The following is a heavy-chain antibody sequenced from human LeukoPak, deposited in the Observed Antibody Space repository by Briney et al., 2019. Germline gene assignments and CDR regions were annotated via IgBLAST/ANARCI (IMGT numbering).Heavy chain of an antibody. J-gene: IGHJ5*02. D-gene: IGHD2-21*01. CDR1: GGSISSGRYY. V-gene: IGHV4-61*02. Sequence: PSETLSLTCTVSGGSISSGRYYWSWIRQPAGREPEWIGRIEISGNTNYNPSLTGRATISLDTSRNQFSLRLRSVTALDTAMYYCARYNVVNRRVKWFDPWGQGILVTVSS. CDR2: IEISGNT. CDR3: ARYNVVNRRVKWFDP.